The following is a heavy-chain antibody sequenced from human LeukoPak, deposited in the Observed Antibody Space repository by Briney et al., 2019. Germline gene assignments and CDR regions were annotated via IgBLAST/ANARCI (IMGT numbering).Heavy chain of an antibody. CDR3: ARRGPPRTLLRGVKSGWFDP. D-gene: IGHD3-10*01. CDR2: INHSGST. V-gene: IGHV4-34*01. CDR1: GGSSSGYY. Sequence: SETLSLTCVLYGGSSSGYYWNWIRQPPGKGVEWIGEINHSGSTNYNPSLKSRVTISVDTSKSQFSLRLSSVTAADTAVYYCARRGPPRTLLRGVKSGWFDPWGQGTLVTVSS. J-gene: IGHJ5*02.